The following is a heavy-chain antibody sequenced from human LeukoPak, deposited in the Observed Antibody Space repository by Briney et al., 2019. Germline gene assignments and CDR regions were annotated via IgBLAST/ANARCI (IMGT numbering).Heavy chain of an antibody. CDR2: VYYSGST. J-gene: IGHJ3*01. CDR1: GGSVRSDSYY. D-gene: IGHD3-22*01. CDR3: VREAATDYYDSSGYYRQTEVFDA. V-gene: IGHV4-61*01. Sequence: PSETLSFTCTVSGGSVRSDSYYWSWIRQPPGKGLEWIGYVYYSGSTNYNPSLKSRVTISVDTSKNQFSLKLRSMTAADTAVYYCVREAATDYYDSSGYYRQTEVFDAWGQGTMVTVSS.